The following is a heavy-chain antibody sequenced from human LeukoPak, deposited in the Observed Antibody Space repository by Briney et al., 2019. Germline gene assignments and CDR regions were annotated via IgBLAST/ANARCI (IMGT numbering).Heavy chain of an antibody. J-gene: IGHJ6*03. Sequence: GASVKVSCKASGYTFTSYGISWVRQAPGQGLEWMGRINAYNGNTNYAQKLQGRVTMTTDTSTSTAYMALRRLRSDETAVYYCARAGWNYYDSSGYYYGYYYYYYYMDVWGKGTTVTVSS. D-gene: IGHD3-22*01. CDR3: ARAGWNYYDSSGYYYGYYYYYYYMDV. V-gene: IGHV1-18*01. CDR1: GYTFTSYG. CDR2: INAYNGNT.